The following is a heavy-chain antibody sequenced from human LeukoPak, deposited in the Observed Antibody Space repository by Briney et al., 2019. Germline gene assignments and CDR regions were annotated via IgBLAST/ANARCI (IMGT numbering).Heavy chain of an antibody. J-gene: IGHJ4*02. CDR3: AKSSYYDSSGYYREYYFDY. CDR1: GFTFNSYA. V-gene: IGHV3-23*01. CDR2: ISGSGGST. Sequence: GGSLRLSCAASGFTFNSYAMSWVRQAPGKGLEWVSGISGSGGSTYYADSVKGRFTISRDNSKNTLYLQMDSLRAEDTAVYYCAKSSYYDSSGYYREYYFDYWGQGTLVTVSS. D-gene: IGHD3-22*01.